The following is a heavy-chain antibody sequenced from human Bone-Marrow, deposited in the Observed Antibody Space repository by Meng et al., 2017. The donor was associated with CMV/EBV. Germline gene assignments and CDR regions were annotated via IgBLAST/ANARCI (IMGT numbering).Heavy chain of an antibody. CDR3: ARALPHQLLNYYGMDV. J-gene: IGHJ6*01. V-gene: IGHV3-7*01. CDR2: IKQDGSEK. CDR1: GFTFSSYW. D-gene: IGHD2-2*01. Sequence: GGSLRLSCAASGFTFSSYWMSWVRQAPGKGLEWVANIKQDGSEKYYVDSVKGRFTISRDNAKNSLYLQMNSLRAEDTAVYYCARALPHQLLNYYGMDVWGQGTTVTCYS.